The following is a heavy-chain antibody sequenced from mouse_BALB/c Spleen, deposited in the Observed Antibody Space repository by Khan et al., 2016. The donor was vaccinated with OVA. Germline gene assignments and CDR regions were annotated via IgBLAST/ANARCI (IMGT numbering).Heavy chain of an antibody. V-gene: IGHV2-6-5*01. J-gene: IGHJ4*01. CDR2: IWVSGSK. Sequence: QVQLKESGPGLVAPSQSLSITCTASGFSLTDYAVSWIRQPPGKGLEWLGVIWVSGSKYYNSVLKPRLSISKDNSKSHVFLKMNSLQTDDTSIYCCARDPPYYSMDYWGQGTSVTGSS. CDR1: GFSLTDYA. CDR3: ARDPPYYSMDY.